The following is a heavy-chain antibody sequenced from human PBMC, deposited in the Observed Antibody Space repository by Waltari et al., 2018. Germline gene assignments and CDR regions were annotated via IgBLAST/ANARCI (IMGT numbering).Heavy chain of an antibody. CDR3: TTDPVLTAFDY. V-gene: IGHV3-15*01. J-gene: IGHJ4*02. CDR2: IKNKADGGTT. Sequence: EVQLLESGAGLVKPGGLIRLRCGASGFTSRHSGMSWCRQAPGKGAEWVGRIKNKADGGTTDYATPVKGRCSISRDDSKSTLYLQMNTLKSEDTAVYYCTTDPVLTAFDYWGQGTLVTVSS. D-gene: IGHD2-15*01. CDR1: GFTSRHSG.